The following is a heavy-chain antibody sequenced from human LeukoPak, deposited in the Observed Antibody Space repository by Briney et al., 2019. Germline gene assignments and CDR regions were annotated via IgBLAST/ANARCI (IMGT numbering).Heavy chain of an antibody. D-gene: IGHD3-10*02. CDR1: GFTFSSYE. J-gene: IGHJ6*01. CDR3: AELRITMIGGV. CDR2: IISRGSTI. V-gene: IGHV3-48*03. Sequence: GGSLSLSCTASGFTFSSYEMKGVRQDPGGGGVWGLYIISRGSTIYYADSVKGRFTISRDNSKNSLYLKMNSVSAADTAVYYCAELRITMIGGVWGKGTTVTNSS.